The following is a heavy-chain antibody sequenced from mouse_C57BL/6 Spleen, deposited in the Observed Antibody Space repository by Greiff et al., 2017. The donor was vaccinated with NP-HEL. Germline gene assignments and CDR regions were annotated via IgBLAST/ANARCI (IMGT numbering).Heavy chain of an antibody. CDR3: ARATTVVAHFDY. Sequence: VKLMESGPELVKPGASVKISCKASGYAFSSSWMNWVKQRPGKGLEWIGRIYPGDGDTNYNGKFKGKATLTADKSSSTAYMQLSSLTSEDSAVYFCARATTVVAHFDYWGQGTTLTVSS. V-gene: IGHV1-82*01. D-gene: IGHD1-1*01. CDR2: IYPGDGDT. J-gene: IGHJ2*01. CDR1: GYAFSSSW.